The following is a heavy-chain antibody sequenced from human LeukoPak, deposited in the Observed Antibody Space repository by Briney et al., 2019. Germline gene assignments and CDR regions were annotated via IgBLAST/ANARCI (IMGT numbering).Heavy chain of an antibody. D-gene: IGHD3-9*01. Sequence: GGSLRLSCAASGFTVSSNYMSWVRQAPGKGLEWVSVIYSGGSTYYADSVKGRFTISRDNSKNTLYLQMNSLRAEDTAVYYCARVQLRYFDWSYYFDYWGQGTLVTVSS. CDR2: IYSGGST. CDR3: ARVQLRYFDWSYYFDY. V-gene: IGHV3-66*01. CDR1: GFTVSSNY. J-gene: IGHJ4*02.